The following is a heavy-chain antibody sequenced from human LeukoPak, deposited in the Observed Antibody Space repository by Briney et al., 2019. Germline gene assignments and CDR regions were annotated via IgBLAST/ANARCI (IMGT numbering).Heavy chain of an antibody. Sequence: PGGSLRLSCAASGFTFSHYYMTWVRQAPGKGLEWVSSISGSSGYIFYADSVKGRFTISRDNAKNSLYLQMNSLTAEDTAVYYCARDQHPDSSGYDGPYNCFDPWGQGTLVTVSS. J-gene: IGHJ5*02. D-gene: IGHD3-22*01. CDR3: ARDQHPDSSGYDGPYNCFDP. CDR1: GFTFSHYY. CDR2: ISGSSGYI. V-gene: IGHV3-21*06.